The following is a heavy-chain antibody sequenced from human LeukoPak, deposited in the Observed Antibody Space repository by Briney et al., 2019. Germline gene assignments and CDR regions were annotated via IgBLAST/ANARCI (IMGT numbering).Heavy chain of an antibody. CDR1: GGSIRTNC. V-gene: IGHV4-59*01. J-gene: IGHJ3*01. Sequence: SETLSLTCTTSGGSIRTNCWSWIRQPPGKGLEWIGYAHSSGHTRSSTSLKSRVTISIDMSNNHVSLRLTSVTAADTALYYCARDSYDYDSHFEDVFDSWGQGAMVTVSS. CDR3: ARDSYDYDSHFEDVFDS. D-gene: IGHD3-22*01. CDR2: AHSSGHT.